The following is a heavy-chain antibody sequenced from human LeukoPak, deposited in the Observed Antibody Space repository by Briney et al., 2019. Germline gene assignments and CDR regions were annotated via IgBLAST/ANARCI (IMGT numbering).Heavy chain of an antibody. Sequence: SETLSLTCTVYGGSISSYYWNWIRQPPGKGLQWIGYIYYSENTNYNPSLKSRVTISLDTSKNQFSLKLSSVTAADTAVYYCARGRPEDLWGQGTLVTVSS. CDR1: GGSISSYY. V-gene: IGHV4-59*13. CDR2: IYYSENT. CDR3: ARGRPEDL. J-gene: IGHJ4*02. D-gene: IGHD3/OR15-3a*01.